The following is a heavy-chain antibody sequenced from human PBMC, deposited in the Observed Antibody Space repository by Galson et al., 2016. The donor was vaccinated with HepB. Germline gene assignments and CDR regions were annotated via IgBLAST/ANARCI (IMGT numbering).Heavy chain of an antibody. D-gene: IGHD5-18*01. CDR1: GDTFSSYA. V-gene: IGHV1-69*13. J-gene: IGHJ6*02. Sequence: SVKVSCKASGDTFSSYAISWVRQAPGQGLEWMGGIIPIFAVVNYAQKFQGRITITADDSTSTAYMDLSSLISDDTAVYYCARDGGSNYGLHRYFYGMDVWGQGTTVTVSS. CDR2: IIPIFAVV. CDR3: ARDGGSNYGLHRYFYGMDV.